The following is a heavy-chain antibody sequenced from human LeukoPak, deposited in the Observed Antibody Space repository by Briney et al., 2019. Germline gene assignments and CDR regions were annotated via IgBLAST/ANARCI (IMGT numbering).Heavy chain of an antibody. V-gene: IGHV3-23*01. Sequence: PGGSLRLSCAASGFTFSDYAMTWVRQAPGKGLEWVSAIRDSGDDTYHADSVKGRFAISRDNSKNTLYLQMNSLRAEDTAVYYCAKHLVWGVPSWYFDLWGRGTLVTVSS. CDR3: AKHLVWGVPSWYFDL. D-gene: IGHD3-10*01. CDR2: IRDSGDDT. CDR1: GFTFSDYA. J-gene: IGHJ2*01.